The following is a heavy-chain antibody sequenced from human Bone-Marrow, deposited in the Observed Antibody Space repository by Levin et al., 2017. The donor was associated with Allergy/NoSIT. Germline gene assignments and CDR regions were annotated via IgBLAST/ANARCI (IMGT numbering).Heavy chain of an antibody. CDR3: ARGPRAERHSGSYYVRRSHANDY. J-gene: IGHJ4*02. CDR2: INPNSGGT. D-gene: IGHD1-26*01. Sequence: GGSLRLSCKASGYTFTGYYMHWVRQAPGQGLEWMGWINPNSGGTNYAQKFQGWVTMTRDTSISTAYMELSRLRSDDTAVYYCARGPRAERHSGSYYVRRSHANDYWGQGTLVTVSS. V-gene: IGHV1-2*04. CDR1: GYTFTGYY.